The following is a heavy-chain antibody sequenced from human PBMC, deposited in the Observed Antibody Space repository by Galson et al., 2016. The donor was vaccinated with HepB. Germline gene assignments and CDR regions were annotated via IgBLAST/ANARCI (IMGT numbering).Heavy chain of an antibody. J-gene: IGHJ4*02. V-gene: IGHV3-30-3*01. CDR3: ARPVNRVGTGY. CDR1: GFIFRSYA. CDR2: ISNDGSNK. D-gene: IGHD1-1*01. Sequence: SLRLSCADSGFIFRSYAMNWVRQAPGKGLEWLAVISNDGSNKYFADSVKGRFTISRDNSKNTLYLQMNSLRAEDTAAYYCARPVNRVGTGYWGQGTLVTVSS.